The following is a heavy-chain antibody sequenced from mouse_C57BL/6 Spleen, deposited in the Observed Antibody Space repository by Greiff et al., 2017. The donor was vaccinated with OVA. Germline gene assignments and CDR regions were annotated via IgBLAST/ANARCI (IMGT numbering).Heavy chain of an antibody. D-gene: IGHD3-2*02. CDR3: AREVDSSGLAWFAY. J-gene: IGHJ3*01. Sequence: DVMLVESGGGLVKPGGSLKLSCAASGFTFSSYAMSWVRQTPEKRLEWVATISDGGSYTYYPDNVKGRFTISRDNAKNNLYLQMSHLKSEDTAMYYCAREVDSSGLAWFAYWGQGTLVTVSA. CDR1: GFTFSSYA. V-gene: IGHV5-4*01. CDR2: ISDGGSYT.